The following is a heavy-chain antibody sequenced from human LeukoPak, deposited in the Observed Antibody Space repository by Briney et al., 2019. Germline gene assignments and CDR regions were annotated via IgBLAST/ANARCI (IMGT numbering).Heavy chain of an antibody. J-gene: IGHJ4*02. Sequence: SETLSLTCTLYGGSISSGSYYWSWIRQPAGKGLEWIGRIYTSGSTNYNPSLKSRVTISVDTSKNQFSLKLSSVTAADTAVYYCASGSYLFDYWGQGTLVTVSS. CDR2: IYTSGST. D-gene: IGHD1-26*01. CDR1: GGSISSGSYY. CDR3: ASGSYLFDY. V-gene: IGHV4-61*02.